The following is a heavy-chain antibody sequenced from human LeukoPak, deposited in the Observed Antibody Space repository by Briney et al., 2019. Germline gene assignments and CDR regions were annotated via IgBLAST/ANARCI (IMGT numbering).Heavy chain of an antibody. CDR2: IKDDGSEE. J-gene: IGHJ6*02. V-gene: IGHV3-7*01. CDR1: GFNFNNYW. Sequence: PGGSLRLSCAASGFNFNNYWMSWLRQAPGKGLEWVANIKDDGSEEYYVDSVKGRFTIVRDNAYNSLYLQMNSLRAEDTAVYYCARDSSTDYGDYGPLDSYYYYGMDVWGQGTTVTVSS. D-gene: IGHD4-17*01. CDR3: ARDSSTDYGDYGPLDSYYYYGMDV.